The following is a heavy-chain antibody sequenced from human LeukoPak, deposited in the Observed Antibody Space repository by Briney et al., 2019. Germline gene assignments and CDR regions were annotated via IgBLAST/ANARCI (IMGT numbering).Heavy chain of an antibody. CDR3: TRMEGSTGYWSGYLGS. CDR1: GFTFTSSA. D-gene: IGHD3-3*01. J-gene: IGHJ5*02. CDR2: IVVGSGNT. V-gene: IGHV1-58*02. Sequence: GTSVKVSCKASGFTFTSSAMQWVRQARGQRLEWIGWIVVGSGNTNYAQKFQERVTITRDMSTSTAYMELSSLRSEDTAVYYCTRMEGSTGYWSGYLGSWGQGTQVTVSS.